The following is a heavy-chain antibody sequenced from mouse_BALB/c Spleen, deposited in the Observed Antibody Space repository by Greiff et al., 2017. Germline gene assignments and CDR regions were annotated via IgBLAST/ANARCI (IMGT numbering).Heavy chain of an antibody. CDR1: GFTFSSYG. J-gene: IGHJ3*01. Sequence: EVQVVESGGDLVKPGGSLKLSCAASGFTFSSYGMSWVRQTPDKRLEWVATISSGGSYTYYPDSVKGRFTISRDNAKNTLYLQMSSLKSEDTAMYYCARPDLLTGTFAYWGQGTLVTVSA. CDR2: ISSGGSYT. CDR3: ARPDLLTGTFAY. V-gene: IGHV5-6*01. D-gene: IGHD4-1*01.